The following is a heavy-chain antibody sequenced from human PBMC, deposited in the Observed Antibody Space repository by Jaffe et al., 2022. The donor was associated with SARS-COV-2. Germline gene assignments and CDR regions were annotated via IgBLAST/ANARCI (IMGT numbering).Heavy chain of an antibody. J-gene: IGHJ6*02. CDR3: AKVNFYDSSRDYYYYYGMDV. CDR2: ISGSGGST. D-gene: IGHD3-22*01. CDR1: GFTFSSYA. V-gene: IGHV3-23*01. Sequence: EVQLLESGGGLVQPGGSLRLSCAASGFTFSSYAMSWVRQAPGKGLEWVSAISGSGGSTYYADSVKGRFTISRDNSKNTLYLQMNSLRAEDTAVYYCAKVNFYDSSRDYYYYYGMDVWGQGTTVTVSS.